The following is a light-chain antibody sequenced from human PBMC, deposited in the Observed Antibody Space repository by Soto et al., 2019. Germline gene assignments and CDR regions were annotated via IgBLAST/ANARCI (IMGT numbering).Light chain of an antibody. CDR3: CSYTSSGTYV. CDR1: SSDVGGYNY. CDR2: EVT. V-gene: IGLV2-14*01. Sequence: QSVLTQPASVSGSPGQSITISCTGTSSDVGGYNYVSWYQQHPGKAPKLMIYEVTNRPSGVSYRFSGSKSGNTASLTISGLQAEDEADYYCCSYTSSGTYVFGTGTKVTVL. J-gene: IGLJ1*01.